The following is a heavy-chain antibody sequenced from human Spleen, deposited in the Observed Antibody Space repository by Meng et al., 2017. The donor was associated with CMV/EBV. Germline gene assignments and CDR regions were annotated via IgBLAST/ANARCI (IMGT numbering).Heavy chain of an antibody. CDR2: IISLFEIS. D-gene: IGHD5-24*01. CDR1: GGTFSDYV. Sequence: SVQVSCKASGGTFSDYVITWVRQAPGQGLEWMGGIISLFEISNFAQKFQGRLTITTDESTSTAYMELSRLTSEDTAVYYCARGYTVGSRSFDPWGQGTLVTVSS. J-gene: IGHJ5*02. CDR3: ARGYTVGSRSFDP. V-gene: IGHV1-69*05.